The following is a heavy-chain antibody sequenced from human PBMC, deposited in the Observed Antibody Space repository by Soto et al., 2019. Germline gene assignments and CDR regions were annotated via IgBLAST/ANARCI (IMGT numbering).Heavy chain of an antibody. J-gene: IGHJ4*02. V-gene: IGHV4-30-4*01. D-gene: IGHD3-22*01. CDR3: ARDRDSSGYHLDY. CDR1: GGSISSGDYY. CDR2: IYYSGST. Sequence: QVQLQESGPGLVKPSQTLSLTCTVSGGSISSGDYYWSWIRQPPGKGLERIGYIYYSGSTYYNPSLKSRVTISVDTSKNQFSLKLSSVTAADTAVYYCARDRDSSGYHLDYWGQGTLVTVSS.